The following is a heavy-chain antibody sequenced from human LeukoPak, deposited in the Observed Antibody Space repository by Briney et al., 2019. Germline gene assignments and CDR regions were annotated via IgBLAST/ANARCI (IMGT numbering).Heavy chain of an antibody. CDR3: ARDPYNGAYSEGYYYYYMDV. J-gene: IGHJ6*03. D-gene: IGHD1-1*01. V-gene: IGHV3-48*03. Sequence: TGGSLRLSCAASGFTFSSYEMNWVRQAPGKGLEWVSYISSSGSTIYYADSVKGRFTISRDNAKNSLYLQMNSLRVEDTAIYYCARDPYNGAYSEGYYYYYMDVWGKGTTVTVSS. CDR2: ISSSGSTI. CDR1: GFTFSSYE.